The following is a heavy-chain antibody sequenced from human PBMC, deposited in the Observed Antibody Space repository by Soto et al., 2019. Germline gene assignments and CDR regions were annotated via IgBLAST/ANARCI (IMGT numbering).Heavy chain of an antibody. CDR1: GFIFSNYV. D-gene: IGHD2-21*02. Sequence: WGSLRLSCAASGFIFSNYVMSWVRQTPGKGLEWIGEINHSGSTNYNPSLKSRVTISVDTSKNQFSLKLSSVTAADTAVYYCARHIVVVTSQGDAFDIWGQGTMVTVSS. CDR3: ARHIVVVTSQGDAFDI. J-gene: IGHJ3*02. V-gene: IGHV4-4*02. CDR2: INHSGST.